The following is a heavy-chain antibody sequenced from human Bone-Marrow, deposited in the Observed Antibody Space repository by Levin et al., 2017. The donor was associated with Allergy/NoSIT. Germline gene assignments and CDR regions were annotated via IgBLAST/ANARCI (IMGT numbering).Heavy chain of an antibody. CDR3: STPPTTGIYYVDV. CDR1: GFTFSDYHY. CDR2: ISTRGSDK. Sequence: GESLKISCAASGFTFSDYHYMSWIRQAPGKGLEWVLYISTRGSDKYYADSVKGRLTASRDNAKNSLYLQMNNLRAEDTAVYYCSTPPTTGIYYVDVWGQGTTVTVSS. V-gene: IGHV3-11*01. D-gene: IGHD3-10*01. J-gene: IGHJ6*02.